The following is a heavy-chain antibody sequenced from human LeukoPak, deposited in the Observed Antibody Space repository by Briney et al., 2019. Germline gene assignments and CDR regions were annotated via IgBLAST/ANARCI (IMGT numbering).Heavy chain of an antibody. CDR1: GASFSTGDQY. CDR2: IHPSGML. CDR3: SRGLDSRKLGY. Sequence: SETLSLTCTVSGASFSTGDQYWNWIRQSPGKGLEWIGSIHPSGMLYNNPSLESRVTISIDTSNNQFSLHLNSVTAADTAVYFCSRGLDSRKLGYWGQGTLVTVSS. J-gene: IGHJ4*02. D-gene: IGHD3-22*01. V-gene: IGHV4-31*03.